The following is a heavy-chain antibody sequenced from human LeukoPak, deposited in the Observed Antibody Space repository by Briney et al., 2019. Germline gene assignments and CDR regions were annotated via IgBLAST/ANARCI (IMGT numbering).Heavy chain of an antibody. V-gene: IGHV4-59*01. J-gene: IGHJ4*02. Sequence: SETLSLTCTVSGGSISSYYWSWIRQPPGKGLEWIGYIYYSGSTNYNPSLKSRVTISVDTSKNQFSLKLSSVTAADTAVYYCARGDYGEINYFDYWGQGTLVTVSS. CDR2: IYYSGST. D-gene: IGHD4-17*01. CDR1: GGSISSYY. CDR3: ARGDYGEINYFDY.